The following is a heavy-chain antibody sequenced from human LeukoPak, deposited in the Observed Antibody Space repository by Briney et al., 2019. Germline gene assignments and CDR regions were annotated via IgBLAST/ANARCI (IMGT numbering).Heavy chain of an antibody. V-gene: IGHV1-18*01. D-gene: IGHD6-19*01. CDR1: GYTSTSYG. CDR2: ISAYNGNT. J-gene: IGHJ4*02. CDR3: ARLRYSSGWYPAGFDY. Sequence: GASVKVSCKASGYTSTSYGISWVRQAPGQGLEWMGWISAYNGNTNYAQKLQGRVTMTTDTSTSTAYMELRSLRSDDTAVYYCARLRYSSGWYPAGFDYWGQGTLVTVSS.